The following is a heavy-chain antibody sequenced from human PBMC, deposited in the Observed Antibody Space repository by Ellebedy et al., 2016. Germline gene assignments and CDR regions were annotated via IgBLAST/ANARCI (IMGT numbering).Heavy chain of an antibody. CDR3: TTTYIVSPRGRGY. J-gene: IGHJ4*02. V-gene: IGHV3-15*01. Sequence: GESLKISXAASGFTFSNAWMSWVRQAPGKGLEWVGRIKSKTDGGTTDYAAPVKGRFTISRDDSKNTLYLQMNSLKTEDTAVYYCTTTYIVSPRGRGYWGQGTLVTVSS. CDR1: GFTFSNAW. D-gene: IGHD3-16*01. CDR2: IKSKTDGGTT.